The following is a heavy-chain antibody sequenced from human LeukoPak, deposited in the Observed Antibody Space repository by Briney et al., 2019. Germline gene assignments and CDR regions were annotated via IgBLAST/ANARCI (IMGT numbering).Heavy chain of an antibody. CDR2: INHSGST. CDR3: ARFGSGYYPRTLHFDY. V-gene: IGHV4-34*01. J-gene: IGHJ4*02. CDR1: GGSFSGYY. Sequence: SETLSLTCAVYGGSFSGYYWSWIRQPLGKGLEWIGEINHSGSTNYNPSLKSRVTISVDTSKNQFSLKLSSVTAADTAVYYCARFGSGYYPRTLHFDYWGQGTLVTVSS. D-gene: IGHD3-22*01.